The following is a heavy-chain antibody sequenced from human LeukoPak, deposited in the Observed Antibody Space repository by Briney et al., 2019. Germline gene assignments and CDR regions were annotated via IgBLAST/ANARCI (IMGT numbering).Heavy chain of an antibody. V-gene: IGHV1-2*02. J-gene: IGHJ5*02. CDR2: INPNSGGT. Sequence: ASVKVSCKASGYTFTGYYMHWVRQAPGQGLEWMGWINPNSGGTNYAQKFQGRVTMTRDTSISTAYMELSRLRSDDTAVYYCARQIRHATGPGNANWFDPWGQGTLVTVSS. CDR1: GYTFTGYY. CDR3: ARQIRHATGPGNANWFDP. D-gene: IGHD1-14*01.